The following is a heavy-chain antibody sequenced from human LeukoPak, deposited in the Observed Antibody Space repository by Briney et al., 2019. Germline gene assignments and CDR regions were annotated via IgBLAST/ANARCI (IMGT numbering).Heavy chain of an antibody. CDR1: GYSFTSYW. J-gene: IGHJ4*02. CDR2: IYPGDSDT. D-gene: IGHD6-6*01. Sequence: GESLKISCKGSGYSFTSYWIGWVRQMPGEGLEWMGIIYPGDSDTRYSPSFQGQVTISADKSISTAYLQWSSLKASDTAMYCCARLGSIAARPFDYWGQGTLVTVSS. V-gene: IGHV5-51*01. CDR3: ARLGSIAARPFDY.